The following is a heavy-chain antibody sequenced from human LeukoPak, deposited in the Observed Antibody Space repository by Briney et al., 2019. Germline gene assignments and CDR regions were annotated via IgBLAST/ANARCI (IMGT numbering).Heavy chain of an antibody. CDR3: ARDSLTYCGGDCYYYYYGMDV. CDR1: GGTFSSYA. V-gene: IGHV1-69*13. J-gene: IGHJ6*02. Sequence: SVTVSCTASGGTFSSYAISWVRQAPGQGLEWMGGIIPIFGTANYAQKFQGRVTITADESTSTAYMELSSLRSEDTAVYYCARDSLTYCGGDCYYYYYGMDVWGQGTTVTVSS. CDR2: IIPIFGTA. D-gene: IGHD2-21*02.